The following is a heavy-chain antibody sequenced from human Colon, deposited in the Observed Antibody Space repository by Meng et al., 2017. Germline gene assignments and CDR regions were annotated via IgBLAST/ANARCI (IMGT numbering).Heavy chain of an antibody. J-gene: IGHJ4*02. CDR2: IHPSGST. V-gene: IGHV4-34*01. D-gene: IGHD3-9*01. CDR1: GGSFSDYY. CDR3: ARGVDWAKSGNF. Sequence: QRRQVGAGLLKPSETLSLTCAVYGGSFSDYYLTWIRQPPGKGLEWVGEIHPSGSTYYSPSLQSRVTITLDTSKNQFSLTLSSMTAADTAVYYCARGVDWAKSGNFWGQGTLVTASS.